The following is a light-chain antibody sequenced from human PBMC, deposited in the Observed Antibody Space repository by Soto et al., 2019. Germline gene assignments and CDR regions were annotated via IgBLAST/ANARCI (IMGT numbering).Light chain of an antibody. CDR1: QGISNS. J-gene: IGKJ1*01. Sequence: DIQMTQSPSSLSASVGDIVTITCRASQGISNSLAWYQQKTGKVPKILIYAESTLQSGVPYRFSGSGSGTDLNLTISSLQPDDFATYYCQNYNSYSEACGQGTKVDIK. V-gene: IGKV1-27*01. CDR2: AES. CDR3: QNYNSYSEA.